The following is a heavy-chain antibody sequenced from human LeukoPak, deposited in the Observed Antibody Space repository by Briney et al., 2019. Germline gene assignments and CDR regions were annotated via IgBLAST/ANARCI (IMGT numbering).Heavy chain of an antibody. CDR2: ISSSSSYI. CDR3: ARNYYDSSGYYQYFQH. D-gene: IGHD3-22*01. J-gene: IGHJ1*01. Sequence: GGSLRLSCAASGFTFSSYSMNWVRQAPGKGLEWVSSISSSSSYIYYADSVKGRFTISRDNAKNSLYLQMNSLRAEGTAVYYCARNYYDSSGYYQYFQHWGQGTLVTVSS. V-gene: IGHV3-21*01. CDR1: GFTFSSYS.